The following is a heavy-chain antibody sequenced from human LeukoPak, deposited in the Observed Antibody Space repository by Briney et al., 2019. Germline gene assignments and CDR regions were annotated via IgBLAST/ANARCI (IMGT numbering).Heavy chain of an antibody. CDR3: AKWDFFGDYFSFDP. V-gene: IGHV3-7*01. CDR1: GFTFTRDW. D-gene: IGHD1-26*01. CDR2: IKHDLSEK. Sequence: PGGSLRLSCAASGFTFTRDWMSWVRQAPGKGLEWVATIKHDLSEKYYGDSVKGRFTVSRDNPKNSLFLQMNSLRVEDMALYFCAKWDFFGDYFSFDPRGQGTRVTVSS. J-gene: IGHJ5*02.